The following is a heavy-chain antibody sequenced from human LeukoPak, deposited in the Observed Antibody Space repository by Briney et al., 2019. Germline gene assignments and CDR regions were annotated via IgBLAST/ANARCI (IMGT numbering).Heavy chain of an antibody. Sequence: ASVKVSCKASGYTFTSYDINWVRQATGQGLEWMGWMNPNSGNTGYAQKFQGRVTITRNTSISTAYLELSSLRSEDTAVYYCARGYEGAHYYYYYMDVWGKGTTVTVSS. CDR2: MNPNSGNT. J-gene: IGHJ6*03. V-gene: IGHV1-8*03. D-gene: IGHD3-22*01. CDR1: GYTFTSYD. CDR3: ARGYEGAHYYYYYMDV.